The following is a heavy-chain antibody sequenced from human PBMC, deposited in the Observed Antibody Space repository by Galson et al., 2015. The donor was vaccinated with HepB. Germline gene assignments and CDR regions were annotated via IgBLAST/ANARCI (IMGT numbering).Heavy chain of an antibody. V-gene: IGHV1-8*01. J-gene: IGHJ6*03. CDR1: GYTFTSYD. D-gene: IGHD6-6*01. Sequence: SVKVSCKASGYTFTSYDINWVRQATGQGLEWMGWMNPNSGNTGYAQKFQGRVTMTRNTSISTAYMELSSLRSEDTAVYYCAGGARIAARYYYYMDVWGKGTTVTVSS. CDR2: MNPNSGNT. CDR3: AGGARIAARYYYYMDV.